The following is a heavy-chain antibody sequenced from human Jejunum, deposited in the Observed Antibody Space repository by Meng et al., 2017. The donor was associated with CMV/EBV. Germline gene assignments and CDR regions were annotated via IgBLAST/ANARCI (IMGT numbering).Heavy chain of an antibody. CDR3: VSLVTLRQGVAY. J-gene: IGHJ4*02. D-gene: IGHD2-21*02. Sequence: ASGYTFNGYYVHWVRQAPGQGLEWLGWVNSGSGGTSYAEKFQGRITMTRDTSISTTYMELSGLRFDDTAMYYCVSLVTLRQGVAYWGQGTLVTVSS. CDR1: GYTFNGYY. V-gene: IGHV1-2*02. CDR2: VNSGSGGT.